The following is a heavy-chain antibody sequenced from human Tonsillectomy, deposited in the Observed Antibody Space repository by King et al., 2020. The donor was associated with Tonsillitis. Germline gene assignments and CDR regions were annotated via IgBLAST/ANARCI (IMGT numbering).Heavy chain of an antibody. D-gene: IGHD1-26*01. CDR2: INPNSGGT. V-gene: IGHV1-2*04. Sequence: VQLVESGAEVKKPGASVKVSCKASGYTFTGYYMHWVRQAPGQGLEWMGWINPNSGGTNYAQKFQGWVTMTRDTSISTAYMELSRLRSDDTAVYYCARDSFVGATDDAFDIWGQGTMVTVSS. J-gene: IGHJ3*02. CDR3: ARDSFVGATDDAFDI. CDR1: GYTFTGYY.